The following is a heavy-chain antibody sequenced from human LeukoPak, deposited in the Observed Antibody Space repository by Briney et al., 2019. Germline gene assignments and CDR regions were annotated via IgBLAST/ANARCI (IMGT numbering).Heavy chain of an antibody. CDR3: ARHGGPSGRYNENFQY. CDR1: GYRITSYW. D-gene: IGHD1-26*01. CDR2: IYPGDSDT. J-gene: IGHJ1*01. V-gene: IGHV5-51*01. Sequence: GESLKISCSGSGYRITSYWIGWVRQMPGKGLEWRGIIYPGDSDTRYSPSFQGQVTISADKYSNTAYLQWSSLKASDTAMYYCARHGGPSGRYNENFQYWGQGTLVTVSS.